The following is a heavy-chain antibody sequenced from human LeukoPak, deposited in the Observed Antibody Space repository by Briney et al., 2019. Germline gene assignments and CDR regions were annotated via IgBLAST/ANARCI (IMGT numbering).Heavy chain of an antibody. J-gene: IGHJ4*02. CDR3: AKGGSTSGADY. Sequence: GGSLRLSCAASGFTFSNYAMTWLRQAPGKGLEWVSAISGSGSSTYYADSVKGRFTISRDNSKNTLYLQMNSLRAEDTAVYYCAKGGSTSGADYWGQGTLVTVSS. D-gene: IGHD1-26*01. CDR1: GFTFSNYA. CDR2: ISGSGSST. V-gene: IGHV3-23*01.